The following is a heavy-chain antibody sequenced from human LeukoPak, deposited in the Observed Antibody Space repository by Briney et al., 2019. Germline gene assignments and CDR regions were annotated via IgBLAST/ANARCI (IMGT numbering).Heavy chain of an antibody. CDR2: IIPIFGTA. CDR1: GGTFSSYA. CDR3: ARGAATTSYGGFDP. Sequence: ASVKVSCKASGGTFSSYAISWVRQAPGQGLEWMGGIIPIFGTANYAQKFQGRVTITADESTSTAYMELSSLRSEDTAVYYCARGAATTSYGGFDPWGQGTLVTVSS. D-gene: IGHD4/OR15-4a*01. V-gene: IGHV1-69*13. J-gene: IGHJ5*02.